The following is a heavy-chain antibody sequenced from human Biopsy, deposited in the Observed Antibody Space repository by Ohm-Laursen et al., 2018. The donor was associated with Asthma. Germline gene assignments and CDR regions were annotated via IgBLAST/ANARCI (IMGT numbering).Heavy chain of an antibody. CDR1: GYTFNSAG. CDR3: ARAVDYSHYYGLDV. J-gene: IGHJ6*02. Sequence: ASVKVSCKTSGYTFNSAGITWVRQAPGQGLEWMGWISVYNGNTKFAQKLQGRVTMITDTSTGTAYMELRSLRSDDTAVYFCARAVDYSHYYGLDVWGQGTTVTVS. CDR2: ISVYNGNT. D-gene: IGHD3-16*01. V-gene: IGHV1-18*01.